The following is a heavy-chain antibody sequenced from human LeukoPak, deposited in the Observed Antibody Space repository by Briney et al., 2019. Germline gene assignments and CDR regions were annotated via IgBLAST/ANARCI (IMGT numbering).Heavy chain of an antibody. CDR2: ISDTGVGT. V-gene: IGHV3-23*01. J-gene: IGHJ4*02. CDR3: ANNQWELTD. Sequence: GGSLRLSCAASGFTFNDYAMTWVRQAPGKGVEGVSSISDTGVGTYYADTVKGRFTISRDNSKNPLFLQMNSLRAEDTAVYSCANNQWELTDWGQGTLVTVTS. D-gene: IGHD1-26*01. CDR1: GFTFNDYA.